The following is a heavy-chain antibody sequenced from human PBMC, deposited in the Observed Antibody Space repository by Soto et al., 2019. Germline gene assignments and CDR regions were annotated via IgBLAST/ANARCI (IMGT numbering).Heavy chain of an antibody. CDR3: ARDPGDGYNYDY. D-gene: IGHD5-12*01. CDR2: MYNSGST. V-gene: IGHV4-31*02. J-gene: IGHJ4*02. Sequence: WTWSRQHPGKALEWIGYMYNSGSTYYNPSLKSRVTISVDTSKNQFSLKLSSVTAADTAVYYCARDPGDGYNYDYWGQGTLVTVSS.